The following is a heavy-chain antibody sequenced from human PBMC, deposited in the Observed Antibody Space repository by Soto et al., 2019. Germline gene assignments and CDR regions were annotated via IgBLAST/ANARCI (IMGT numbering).Heavy chain of an antibody. CDR3: ARVGCSASCFSDWFDP. V-gene: IGHV3-11*01. Sequence: QVHLVESGGGLVKPGGSLRLSCAASGFTFSDYYMHWIRQAPGKGLEWVSYISGSGDTIHYADSVQGRFTLSRDNAKSSLYLQMSSLRAEDTAVYYCARVGCSASCFSDWFDPWGQGTLVTVSS. J-gene: IGHJ5*02. CDR1: GFTFSDYY. CDR2: ISGSGDTI. D-gene: IGHD2-2*01.